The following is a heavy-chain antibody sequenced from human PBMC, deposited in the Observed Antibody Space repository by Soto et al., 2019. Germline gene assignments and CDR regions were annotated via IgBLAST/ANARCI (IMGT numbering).Heavy chain of an antibody. Sequence: QVQLEQSGAEVKKPGSSVKVSCKASGGTLSDHGVAWLRQAPGQGLEWMGGTIPVFNTAKYAQKFQGRVTVTADKFTNIAYMEMTSLRSEDTAFYFCARGVYGSGNYYTGASAFDIWGQGTIVIVSS. D-gene: IGHD3-10*01. CDR1: GGTLSDHG. J-gene: IGHJ3*02. V-gene: IGHV1-69*06. CDR2: TIPVFNTA. CDR3: ARGVYGSGNYYTGASAFDI.